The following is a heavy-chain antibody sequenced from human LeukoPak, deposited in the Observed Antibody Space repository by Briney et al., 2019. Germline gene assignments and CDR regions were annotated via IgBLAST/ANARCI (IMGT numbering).Heavy chain of an antibody. CDR2: IYHNGNT. Sequence: KTSETLSLTCTVSGDSSSSYYWSWIRQPPGKGLEWIGNIYHNGNTYYNPSLKSRVTISVDTSKKQFSLKLRTATAADTAVYYCARIEAVTRGYNHAYYFDYWGQGTLVTVSS. CDR3: ARIEAVTRGYNHAYYFDY. D-gene: IGHD5-18*01. V-gene: IGHV4-59*08. J-gene: IGHJ4*02. CDR1: GDSSSSYY.